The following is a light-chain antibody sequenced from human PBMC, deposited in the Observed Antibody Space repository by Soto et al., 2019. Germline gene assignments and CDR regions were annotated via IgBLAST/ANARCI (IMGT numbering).Light chain of an antibody. Sequence: DIQMTQSPSSLSASVGDRVTLTCRASQSISSYLNWYQLKPGRPPKLLIYFASSLQAGVPSRFSGAGSETDFTLTITDLQLEDFTSYFCLQTDSVPYTFGQGT. J-gene: IGKJ2*01. CDR1: QSISSY. V-gene: IGKV1-39*01. CDR3: LQTDSVPYT. CDR2: FAS.